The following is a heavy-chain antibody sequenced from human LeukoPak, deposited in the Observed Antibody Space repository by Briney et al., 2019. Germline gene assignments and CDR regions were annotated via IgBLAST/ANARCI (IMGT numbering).Heavy chain of an antibody. V-gene: IGHV1-69*05. CDR2: IIPIFGTA. CDR1: GGTFSSYA. D-gene: IGHD3-22*01. J-gene: IGHJ3*02. CDR3: ARYMRYDSRDDAFDI. Sequence: SVKVSCKASGGTFSSYAISWVRQAPGQGLEWMGRIIPIFGTANYAQKFQGRVTITTDESTSTAYMELSSLRSEDTAVYYCARYMRYDSRDDAFDIWGQGTMVTVSS.